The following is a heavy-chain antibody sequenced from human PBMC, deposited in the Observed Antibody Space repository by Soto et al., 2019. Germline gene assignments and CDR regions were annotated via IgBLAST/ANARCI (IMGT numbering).Heavy chain of an antibody. CDR3: ARGSKGSSWYAYWFDP. Sequence: WAPVKVSCKASGYTFTSYDINWVRQATEQGLEWMGWMNPNSGNTGYAQRFQGRVTMTRNTSISTAYMELSSLRSEDTAVYYCARGSKGSSWYAYWFDPWGQGTLVTVSS. J-gene: IGHJ5*02. V-gene: IGHV1-8*01. CDR1: GYTFTSYD. D-gene: IGHD6-13*01. CDR2: MNPNSGNT.